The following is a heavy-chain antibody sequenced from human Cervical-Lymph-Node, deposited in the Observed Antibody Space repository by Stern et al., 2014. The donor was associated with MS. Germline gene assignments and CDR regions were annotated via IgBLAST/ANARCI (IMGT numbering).Heavy chain of an antibody. CDR3: AKSGGYCSGGSCYDFDY. D-gene: IGHD2-15*01. J-gene: IGHJ4*02. CDR1: GFTFSSYG. V-gene: IGHV3-30*18. Sequence: VQLVESGGGVVQPGRSLRLSCAASGFTFSSYGMHWVRQAPGKGLEWGAVISYDGSNKYYADSVKGRFTISRDNSKNTLYLQMNSLRAEDTAVYYCAKSGGYCSGGSCYDFDYWGQGTLVTVSS. CDR2: ISYDGSNK.